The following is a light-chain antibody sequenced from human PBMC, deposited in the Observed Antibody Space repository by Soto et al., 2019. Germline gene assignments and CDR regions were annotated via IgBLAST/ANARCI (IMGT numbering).Light chain of an antibody. J-gene: IGKJ5*01. CDR1: QSVNSN. Sequence: EIVMTQSPATLSVSPGERATLSYSASQSVNSNLAWYQQKPGQAPRLLIYGASTRATGVPARFSGSGSGTAFTLTINSLQSEDFAVYYCQQYNNWPPVTFGQGTRLEIK. CDR3: QQYNNWPPVT. CDR2: GAS. V-gene: IGKV3-15*01.